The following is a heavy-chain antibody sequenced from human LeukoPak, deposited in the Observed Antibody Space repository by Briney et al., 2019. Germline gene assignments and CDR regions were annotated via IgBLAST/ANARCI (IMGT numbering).Heavy chain of an antibody. J-gene: IGHJ4*02. V-gene: IGHV3-48*01. CDR1: GFPFITYN. Sequence: GGSLRLPCAVSGFPFITYNMNWVRQAPGKGLEWVSYIDSSSSTIYYADSVKGRFTVSRDNAKNSLDLQMNSLRADDTAVYYCVRDRGISFYFDYWGQGTLVTVSS. CDR3: VRDRGISFYFDY. CDR2: IDSSSSTI. D-gene: IGHD3-16*02.